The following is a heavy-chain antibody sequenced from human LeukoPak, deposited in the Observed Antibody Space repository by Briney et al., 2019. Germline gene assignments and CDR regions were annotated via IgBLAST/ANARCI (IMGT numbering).Heavy chain of an antibody. J-gene: IGHJ3*02. CDR2: ISGSGGST. Sequence: PGGSLRLSCAASGFTFSSYAISWVRQAPGKGLEWVSAISGSGGSTYHADSVKGRSTISRDNSKNMLYLQMNSLRAEDTAVYYCAKDRRNCSGGSCYLGAFDIWGQGTMVTVSS. CDR3: AKDRRNCSGGSCYLGAFDI. CDR1: GFTFSSYA. D-gene: IGHD2-15*01. V-gene: IGHV3-23*01.